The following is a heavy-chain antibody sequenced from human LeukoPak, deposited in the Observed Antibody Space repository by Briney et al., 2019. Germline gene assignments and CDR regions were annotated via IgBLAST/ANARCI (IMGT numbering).Heavy chain of an antibody. J-gene: IGHJ4*02. D-gene: IGHD4-17*01. CDR1: GYTFNGYY. CDR2: INPNSGGT. Sequence: GASVKVSCKASGYTFNGYYMHWVRQAPGQGLEWMGWINPNSGGTNYAQKFQGKVTTTRDTSISTANMELSSLRSDDTAVYYCARGKMTTVTRGPDYWGQGTLVTVSS. V-gene: IGHV1-2*02. CDR3: ARGKMTTVTRGPDY.